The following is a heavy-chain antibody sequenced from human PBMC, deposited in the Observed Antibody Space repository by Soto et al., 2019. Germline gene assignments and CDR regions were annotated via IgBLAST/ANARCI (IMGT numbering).Heavy chain of an antibody. V-gene: IGHV4-31*03. CDR1: GGSISSGGYY. D-gene: IGHD1-7*01. CDR3: ARGDITGTENWFDP. Sequence: PSETLSLTCTVSGGSISSGGYYWSWIRQHPGKGLEWSGYIYYSGSTYYNPSLKSRVTISVDTSKNQFSLKLSSVTAADTAVYYCARGDITGTENWFDPWGQGTLVTVSS. CDR2: IYYSGST. J-gene: IGHJ5*02.